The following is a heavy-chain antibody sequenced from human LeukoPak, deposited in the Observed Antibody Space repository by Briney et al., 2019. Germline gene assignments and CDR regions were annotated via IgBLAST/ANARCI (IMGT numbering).Heavy chain of an antibody. CDR3: AKIFGVVMLTEFDY. CDR1: GFTFSTSA. CDR2: ISVSGYST. V-gene: IGHV3-23*01. D-gene: IGHD3-3*01. J-gene: IGHJ4*02. Sequence: HPGGSLRLSCAAPGFTFSTSAMGWVRQAPGKGLEWVSGISVSGYSTYYAESVKGRFTISRDNSKNTLYLQMNSLRAEDTAVYYCAKIFGVVMLTEFDYWGQGTVVIVSS.